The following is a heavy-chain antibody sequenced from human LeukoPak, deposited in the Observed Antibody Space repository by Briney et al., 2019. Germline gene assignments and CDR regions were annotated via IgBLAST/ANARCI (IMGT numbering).Heavy chain of an antibody. CDR1: GGSISSYY. CDR2: IYTSGST. V-gene: IGHV4-4*07. CDR3: AREYSSGWSRGFDY. J-gene: IGHJ4*02. D-gene: IGHD6-19*01. Sequence: SETLSLTCTVSGGSISSYYWSWIRQPAGKGLEWIGRIYTSGSTNYNPSLKSRVTMSVDTSKNQFSLKLSSVTAADTAVYYCAREYSSGWSRGFDYWGQGTLVTVFS.